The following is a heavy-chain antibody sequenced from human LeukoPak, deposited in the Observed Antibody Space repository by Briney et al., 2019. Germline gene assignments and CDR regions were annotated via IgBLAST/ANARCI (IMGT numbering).Heavy chain of an antibody. CDR3: ARDSIQQQLVLEDRGYPYYFEH. V-gene: IGHV3-21*01. CDR2: ISATGSYT. J-gene: IGHJ4*02. D-gene: IGHD6-13*01. CDR1: GFTFSTYS. Sequence: GGSLRLSCAASGFTFSTYSMNWVRQAPGKGLEWVSSISATGSYTYYADSVKGRFTISRDSAKSSLYLQMNSLRAEDTAVYYCARDSIQQQLVLEDRGYPYYFEHWGQGTLVTVSS.